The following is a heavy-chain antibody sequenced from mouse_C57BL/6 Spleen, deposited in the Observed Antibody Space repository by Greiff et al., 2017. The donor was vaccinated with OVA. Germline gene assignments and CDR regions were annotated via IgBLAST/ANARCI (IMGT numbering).Heavy chain of an antibody. CDR1: GFSLTSYG. Sequence: VKVVESGPGLVAPSQSLSITCTVSGFSLTSYGVHWVRQPPGKGLEWLVVIWSDGSTTYNSALKSRLSISKDNSKSQVFLKMNSLQTDDTAMYYCARGSGSSWYFDVWGTGTTVTVSS. CDR3: ARGSGSSWYFDV. CDR2: IWSDGST. D-gene: IGHD1-1*01. V-gene: IGHV2-6*03. J-gene: IGHJ1*03.